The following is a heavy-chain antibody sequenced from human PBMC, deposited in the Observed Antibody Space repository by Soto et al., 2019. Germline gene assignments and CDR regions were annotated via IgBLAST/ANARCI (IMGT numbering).Heavy chain of an antibody. CDR2: ISISSYYI. CDR1: GFTLSTYR. Sequence: GGSLRRSCRASGFTLSTYRMTWVRQAPGKGLEWVSSISISSYYIHYADSVKGRFTISRDSAKNSVYLQLNSLRAEDTAVYYCAREKEDEGSSSLRVYYGMDAWGQGTTVTVSS. D-gene: IGHD6-6*01. J-gene: IGHJ6*02. CDR3: AREKEDEGSSSLRVYYGMDA. V-gene: IGHV3-21*01.